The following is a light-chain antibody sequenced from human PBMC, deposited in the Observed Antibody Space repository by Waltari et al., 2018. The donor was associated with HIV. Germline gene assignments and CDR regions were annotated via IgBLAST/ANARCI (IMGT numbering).Light chain of an antibody. Sequence: VVMTQFPLLLPGTVAQSAYISCVSSQSLAYKDGSTYLNWFQQRPGQSPRRLIYKVSNRDSGVSDRFSGSGSGTDFTLKISRVEADDVGVYYCMQGTHWPYTFGQGTKLEIK. V-gene: IGKV2-30*01. CDR1: QSLAYKDGSTY. J-gene: IGKJ2*01. CDR2: KVS. CDR3: MQGTHWPYT.